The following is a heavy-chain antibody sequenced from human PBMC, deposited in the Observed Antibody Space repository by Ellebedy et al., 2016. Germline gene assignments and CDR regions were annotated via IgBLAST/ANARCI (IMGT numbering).Heavy chain of an antibody. J-gene: IGHJ6*02. CDR3: ARVSSIAARGYYGMDV. D-gene: IGHD6-6*01. V-gene: IGHV4-59*01. CDR2: IYYSGST. CDR1: GGSISSYY. Sequence: SETLSLTCTVSGGSISSYYWSWIRQPPGKGLEWIGYIYYSGSTNYTPSLKIRVTISVHTSKNQFSLKLSSVTAADTAVYYCARVSSIAARGYYGMDVWGQGTTVTVSS.